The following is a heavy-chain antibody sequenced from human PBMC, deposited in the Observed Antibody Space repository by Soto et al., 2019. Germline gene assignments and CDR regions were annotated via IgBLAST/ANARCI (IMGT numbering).Heavy chain of an antibody. J-gene: IGHJ6*02. CDR3: ERVGGSSSWSSYYYSGMDV. CDR2: ISAYNGNT. CDR1: RYTFTSYG. Sequence: VKVSFKACRYTFTSYGISGVRQAPGQGREWMGWISAYNGNTNYAQKLQARVTMTTDTSKSTDYMELRRMSSDDTAVYYCERVGGSSSWSSYYYSGMDVWGQGTTVTVSS. V-gene: IGHV1-18*01. D-gene: IGHD6-13*01.